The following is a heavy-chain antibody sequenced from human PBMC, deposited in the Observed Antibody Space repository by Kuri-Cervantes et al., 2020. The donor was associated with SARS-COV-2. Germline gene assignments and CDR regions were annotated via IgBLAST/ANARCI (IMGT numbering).Heavy chain of an antibody. Sequence: SETLSLTCTVSGGSISSSSYYWGWIRQPPGKGLEWIGSIYYSGSTYYNPSLKSRVTISVDTSKNQFSLKLSSVTAADTAVYYCARTYWSSSGWYNWFDPWGQGTLVTVSS. D-gene: IGHD6-19*01. J-gene: IGHJ5*02. CDR3: ARTYWSSSGWYNWFDP. CDR2: IYYSGST. CDR1: GGSISSSSYY. V-gene: IGHV4-39*01.